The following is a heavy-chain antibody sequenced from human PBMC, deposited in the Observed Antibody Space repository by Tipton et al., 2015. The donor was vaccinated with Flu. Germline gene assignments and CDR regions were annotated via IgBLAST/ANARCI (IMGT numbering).Heavy chain of an antibody. CDR1: GYSISSGYF. V-gene: IGHV4-38-2*01. CDR3: ARRGGRDGIAATGNDAFDI. J-gene: IGHJ3*02. Sequence: TLSLTCAVSGYSISSGYFWGWIRQPPGKGLQWIGTIYHSGNTYYNPSLKSRVTMSVDTFKNQFSLRLNSVTAADTAVYYCARRGGRDGIAATGNDAFDIWGQGTLVTVSS. CDR2: IYHSGNT. D-gene: IGHD6-13*01.